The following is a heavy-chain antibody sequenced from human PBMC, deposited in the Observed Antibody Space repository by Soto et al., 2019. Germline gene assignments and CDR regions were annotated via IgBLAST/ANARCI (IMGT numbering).Heavy chain of an antibody. D-gene: IGHD6-25*01. Sequence: QVQLVQSGAEVMKPGASVKVSCKASGFTFNNYFFHWVRQAPRQGLEWMGIISPYDGSTNYEQSLQGRVTMTSYTSTSTVYMELSSLRSDDTAVYYGASGDGRGSTGFYYYYGMDVWGHGTTVTVSS. J-gene: IGHJ6*02. CDR1: GFTFNNYF. CDR2: ISPYDGST. CDR3: ASGDGRGSTGFYYYYGMDV. V-gene: IGHV1-46*02.